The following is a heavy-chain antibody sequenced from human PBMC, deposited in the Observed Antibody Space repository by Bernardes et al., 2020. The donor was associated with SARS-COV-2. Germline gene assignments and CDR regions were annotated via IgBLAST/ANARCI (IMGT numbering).Heavy chain of an antibody. CDR1: GFTFSSYG. CDR2: IWYDGSNK. D-gene: IGHD3-22*01. CDR3: AREAYYYDSSGYYYPPYYYYYYGMDV. Sequence: GGSLRLSCAASGFTFSSYGMHWVRQAPGKGLEWVAVIWYDGSNKYYADSVKGRFTISRDNSKNTLYLQMNSLRAEDTAVYYCAREAYYYDSSGYYYPPYYYYYYGMDVWGQGTTVTVSS. J-gene: IGHJ6*02. V-gene: IGHV3-33*01.